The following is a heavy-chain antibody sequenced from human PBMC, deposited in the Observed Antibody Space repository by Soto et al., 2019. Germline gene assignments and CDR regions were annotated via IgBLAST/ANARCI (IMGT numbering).Heavy chain of an antibody. J-gene: IGHJ4*02. CDR1: GYRFTGYY. Sequence: SVEGSCDAAGYRFTGYYMHWVRQAPGQGLEWVGGVIPDFGRVNYAQKFQGRVTVIADKSTGTAYMELRSLRSEDTAVYYCARDPTHDYGDDTFDFWGQGTLVTVSS. CDR2: VIPDFGRV. D-gene: IGHD4-17*01. CDR3: ARDPTHDYGDDTFDF. V-gene: IGHV1-69*06.